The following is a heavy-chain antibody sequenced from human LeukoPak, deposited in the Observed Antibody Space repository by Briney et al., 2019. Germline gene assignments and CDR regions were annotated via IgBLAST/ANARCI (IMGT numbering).Heavy chain of an antibody. CDR1: GGSISSSSYY. V-gene: IGHV4-39*01. D-gene: IGHD3-3*01. CDR2: IYYSGST. CDR3: ASQHYDFWSGYPYYFDY. Sequence: TSETLSLTCTVSGGSISSSSYYWGWIRRPPGKGLEWIGSIYYSGSTYYNPSLKSRVTISVDTSKNQFSLKLSSVTAADTAVYYCASQHYDFWSGYPYYFDYWGQGTLVTVSS. J-gene: IGHJ4*02.